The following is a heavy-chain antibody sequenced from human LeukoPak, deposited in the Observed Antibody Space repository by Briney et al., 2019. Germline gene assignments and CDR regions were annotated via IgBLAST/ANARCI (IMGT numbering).Heavy chain of an antibody. J-gene: IGHJ6*04. V-gene: IGHV3-7*01. D-gene: IGHD3-10*02. CDR1: GGSFSGYY. CDR2: IKQDGSAK. Sequence: ETLSLTCAVYGGSFSGYYWSWIRQPPGKGLEWVANIKQDGSAKYYVDSVKGRFTISRDNAKNSLYLQMNSLRAEDTAVYYCAELGITMIGGVWGKGTTVTISS. CDR3: AELGITMIGGV.